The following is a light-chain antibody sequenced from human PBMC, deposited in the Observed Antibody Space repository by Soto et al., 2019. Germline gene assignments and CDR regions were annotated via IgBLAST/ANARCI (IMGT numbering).Light chain of an antibody. Sequence: EIVLTQSPGTLSLSPGERATLSCRASQSVSSSFLAWYQQKPGQAPRLFIYGASSRATGIPDRFSGSGSGTDFTLTISRLEPEDFAVYYCQQYGTSRGITFGPGTKVDIK. J-gene: IGKJ3*01. CDR2: GAS. V-gene: IGKV3-20*01. CDR1: QSVSSSF. CDR3: QQYGTSRGIT.